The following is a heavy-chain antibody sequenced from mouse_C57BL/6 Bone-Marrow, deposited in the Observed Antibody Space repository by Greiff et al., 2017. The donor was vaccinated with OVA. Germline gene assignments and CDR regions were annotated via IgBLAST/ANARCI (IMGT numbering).Heavy chain of an antibody. D-gene: IGHD2-5*01. Sequence: EVQGVESGGGLVKPGGSLKLSCAASGFTFSDYGMHWVRQAPEKGLEWVAYISSGSSTTYYADKVKGRFTISRDNAQNTLFLQMTSLRSEDTAMYYCARDSLYSNYPDYWGQGTTLTVSS. J-gene: IGHJ2*01. V-gene: IGHV5-17*01. CDR3: ARDSLYSNYPDY. CDR1: GFTFSDYG. CDR2: ISSGSSTT.